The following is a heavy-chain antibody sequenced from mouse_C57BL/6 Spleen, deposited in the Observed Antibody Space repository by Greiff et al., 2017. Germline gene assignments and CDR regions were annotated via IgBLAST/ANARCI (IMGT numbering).Heavy chain of an antibody. CDR2: IWTGGGT. V-gene: IGHV2-9-1*01. D-gene: IGHD1-1*01. CDR1: GFSLTSYA. Sequence: QVQLQQSGPGLVAPSQSLSITCTVSGFSLTSYAISWVRQPPGKGLEWLGVIWTGGGTNYNSALKSRLSISKDNSKSQVFLKMNSLQTDDTARYYCARTPGGTTYYYAMDYWGQGTSVTVSS. J-gene: IGHJ4*01. CDR3: ARTPGGTTYYYAMDY.